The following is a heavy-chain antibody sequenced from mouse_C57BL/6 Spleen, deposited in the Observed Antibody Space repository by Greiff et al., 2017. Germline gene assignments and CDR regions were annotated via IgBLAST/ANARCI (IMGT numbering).Heavy chain of an antibody. CDR1: GYTFTSYW. V-gene: IGHV1-69*01. CDR3: ARRCYSSSYWYFDV. J-gene: IGHJ1*03. D-gene: IGHD1-1*01. CDR2: IDPSDSYT. Sequence: QVQLQQPGAELVMPGASVKLSCKASGYTFTSYWMHWVKQRPGQGLEWIGEIDPSDSYTNYNQKFKGKSTLTVDKSSSTAYMQLSSLTSEDSAVYYCARRCYSSSYWYFDVWGTGTTVTVSS.